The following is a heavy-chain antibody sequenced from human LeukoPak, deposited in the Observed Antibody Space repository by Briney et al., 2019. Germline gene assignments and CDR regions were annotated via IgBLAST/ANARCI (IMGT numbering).Heavy chain of an antibody. CDR1: GFTFSSYA. CDR3: ARRSSKNYYDSSGYYYDFDY. Sequence: GGSLRLSCAASGFTFSSYAMHWVRQAPGKGLEWVAVISYDGSNKYYADSVKGRFTISRDNSKNTLYLQMNSLRAEDTAVYYCARRSSKNYYDSSGYYYDFDYWGQGTLVTVSS. CDR2: ISYDGSNK. J-gene: IGHJ4*02. V-gene: IGHV3-30-3*01. D-gene: IGHD3-22*01.